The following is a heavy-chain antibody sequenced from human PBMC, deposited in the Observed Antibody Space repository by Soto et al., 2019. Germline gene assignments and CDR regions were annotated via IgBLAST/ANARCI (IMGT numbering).Heavy chain of an antibody. CDR3: ARDYYGSGSYYIPSWFDP. CDR2: IIPIFGTA. V-gene: IGHV1-69*13. Sequence: SVKVSCKASGGTFSSYAISWVRQAPGQGLEWMGGIIPIFGTANYAQKFQGRVTITADESTSTAYMELSSLRSEDTAVYYCARDYYGSGSYYIPSWFDPWGQGTLVTVSS. J-gene: IGHJ5*02. D-gene: IGHD3-10*01. CDR1: GGTFSSYA.